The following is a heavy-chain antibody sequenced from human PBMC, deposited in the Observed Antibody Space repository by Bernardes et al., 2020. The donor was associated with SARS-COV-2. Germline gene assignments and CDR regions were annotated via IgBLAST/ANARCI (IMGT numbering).Heavy chain of an antibody. CDR3: ALPPTNYDRYGMDL. CDR1: GYTFTGYY. V-gene: IGHV1-2*02. CDR2: INPNSGGT. J-gene: IGHJ6*02. D-gene: IGHD3-22*01. Sequence: ASVKASCKASGYTFTGYYIHWVRQAPGQGLEWMGWINPNSGGTNYAQKFQGRVTMTRDTSISTAYMELSRLRSDDTAVYYCALPPTNYDRYGMDLWGQGTTVTGSS.